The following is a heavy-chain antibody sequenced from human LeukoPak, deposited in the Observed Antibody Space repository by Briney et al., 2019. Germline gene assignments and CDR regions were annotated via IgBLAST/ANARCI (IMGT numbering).Heavy chain of an antibody. J-gene: IGHJ4*02. Sequence: SETLSLTCTVSGGSISSGDYYWSWIRQPPGKGLEWIVYIYYSGSTYYNPSLKSRVTISVDTSKNQFSLKLSSVTAADTAVYYCARVLYEGYFDYWGQGTLVTVSS. D-gene: IGHD5/OR15-5a*01. CDR3: ARVLYEGYFDY. CDR1: GGSISSGDYY. V-gene: IGHV4-30-4*01. CDR2: IYYSGST.